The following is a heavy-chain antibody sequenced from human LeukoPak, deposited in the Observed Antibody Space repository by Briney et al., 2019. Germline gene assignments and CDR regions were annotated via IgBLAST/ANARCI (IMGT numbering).Heavy chain of an antibody. CDR2: ISSSGSTI. Sequence: PGGFLRLSCAASGFTFSSYEMNWVRQAPGKGLEWVSYISSSGSTIYSADSVKGRFTISRDNAKNSLYLQMNSLRAEDTAVYYCARDQLHAYYYYGMDVWGQGTTVTVSS. D-gene: IGHD2-2*01. CDR3: ARDQLHAYYYYGMDV. V-gene: IGHV3-48*03. CDR1: GFTFSSYE. J-gene: IGHJ6*02.